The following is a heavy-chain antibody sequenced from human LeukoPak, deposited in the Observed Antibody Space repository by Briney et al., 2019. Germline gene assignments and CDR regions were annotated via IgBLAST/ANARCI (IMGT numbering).Heavy chain of an antibody. J-gene: IGHJ6*03. CDR2: VYPGST. V-gene: IGHV4-4*07. CDR1: GDSISGYS. Sequence: SETLSLACSVSGDSISGYSWHWIRQSAGKGLEWIGRVYPGSTIYNPSLNSRVTMSVDSSKNQFSLKLRSVTAADTAVYYCATGHYHSIYYFYYMDVWGKGTTVTVSS. D-gene: IGHD3-10*01. CDR3: ATGHYHSIYYFYYMDV.